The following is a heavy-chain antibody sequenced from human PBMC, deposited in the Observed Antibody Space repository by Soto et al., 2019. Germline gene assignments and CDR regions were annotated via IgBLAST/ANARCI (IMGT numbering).Heavy chain of an antibody. CDR2: ISDSGST. V-gene: IGHV4-59*08. J-gene: IGHJ4*02. CDR1: GGFISRYD. Sequence: SSAQPVTSTVSGGFISRYDWSVSRPPPGKGLGWIGYISDSGSTNYNPPLKSRVTISVDTSKNQYSLKLSSVTAADTAVYYCARSDAVFDYWGQGTLVTVSS. D-gene: IGHD6-19*01. CDR3: ARSDAVFDY.